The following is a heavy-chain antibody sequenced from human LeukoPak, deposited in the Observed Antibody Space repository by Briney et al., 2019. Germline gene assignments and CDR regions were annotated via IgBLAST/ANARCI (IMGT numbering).Heavy chain of an antibody. J-gene: IGHJ4*02. Sequence: GGSLRLSCAASGFTFSSYAMHWVRQAPGKGLEWVAVISYDGSNKYYADSVKGRFTISRDNSKNTLCLQMNSLRAEDTAVYYCARCGGDCSIPYYFDYWGQGTLVTVSS. CDR3: ARCGGDCSIPYYFDY. CDR2: ISYDGSNK. CDR1: GFTFSSYA. V-gene: IGHV3-30-3*01. D-gene: IGHD2-21*02.